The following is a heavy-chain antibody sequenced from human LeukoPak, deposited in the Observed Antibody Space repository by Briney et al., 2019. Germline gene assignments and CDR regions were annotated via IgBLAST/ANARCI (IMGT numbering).Heavy chain of an antibody. V-gene: IGHV1-2*02. Sequence: ASVKVSCKSSGYTXTDYYLHWVRQAPGQGLEWMGWVNPNSGDTKYAQKFQGRVTMTRDPSTSTVYMGLNSLRSDDTALYYCARESPYSSSWFDSWGQGTLVTVSS. CDR3: ARESPYSSSWFDS. D-gene: IGHD6-13*01. CDR1: GYTXTDYY. CDR2: VNPNSGDT. J-gene: IGHJ5*02.